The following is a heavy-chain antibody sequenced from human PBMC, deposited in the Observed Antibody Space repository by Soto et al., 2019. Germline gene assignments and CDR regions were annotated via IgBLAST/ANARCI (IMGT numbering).Heavy chain of an antibody. CDR2: FDPSGVAT. V-gene: IGHV1-46*01. CDR1: GYTFTSYF. CDR3: ARVSRGAFDI. Sequence: QVQLVQSGAEVKKPGASVKVSCKASGYTFTSYFIHWVRQAPGQGLEWMGVFDPSGVATNSAQKFQGRLTMTRDTSTSTVYMDLTSLGSDDTALYYWARVSRGAFDIWGQGTLVTVSS. J-gene: IGHJ3*02.